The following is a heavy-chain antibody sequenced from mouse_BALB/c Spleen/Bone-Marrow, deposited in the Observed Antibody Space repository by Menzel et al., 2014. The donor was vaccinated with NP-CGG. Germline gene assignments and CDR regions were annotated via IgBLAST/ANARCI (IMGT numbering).Heavy chain of an antibody. CDR2: ISPSSGYT. CDR3: ARESYGNWFAY. CDR1: GYTFTSYT. D-gene: IGHD2-1*01. Sequence: VQLQQSGAELARPGASVKMSCKASGYTFTSYTMHWVKQRPGQGLEWIGYISPSSGYTNYNQKFKDKATLTADKSSSTAYMQLSSLTSEDSAVYYCARESYGNWFAYWGQGTLVTVSA. J-gene: IGHJ3*01. V-gene: IGHV1-4*01.